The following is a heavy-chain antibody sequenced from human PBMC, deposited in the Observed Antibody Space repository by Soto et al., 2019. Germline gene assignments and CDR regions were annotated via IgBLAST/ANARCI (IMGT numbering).Heavy chain of an antibody. CDR1: GFIFSDYT. CDR3: ARESSSGYFSDY. Sequence: PGGSLRLSCAASGFIFSDYTMSWVRPAPEKGLEWVSCISSSSSYISYTDSLKGRFTISRDNAKNSLYLQMNSLRAEDTAVYYCARESSSGYFSDYWGQGILVTVSS. J-gene: IGHJ4*02. V-gene: IGHV3-21*01. CDR2: ISSSSSYI. D-gene: IGHD3-22*01.